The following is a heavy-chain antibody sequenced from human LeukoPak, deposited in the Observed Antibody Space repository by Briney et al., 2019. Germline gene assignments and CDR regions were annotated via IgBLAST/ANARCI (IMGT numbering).Heavy chain of an antibody. J-gene: IGHJ5*02. Sequence: GDSLKISCKGPEYDFANYWIGWVRQTPGRDLEWMGIAHPATSIIHYGPSFQGQVTISFDRSLSTAYLQWTSLKASDSGMYFCARRKFYDTYLDPWGRGTLVTVSS. V-gene: IGHV5-51*01. D-gene: IGHD2/OR15-2a*01. CDR3: ARRKFYDTYLDP. CDR1: EYDFANYW. CDR2: AHPATSII.